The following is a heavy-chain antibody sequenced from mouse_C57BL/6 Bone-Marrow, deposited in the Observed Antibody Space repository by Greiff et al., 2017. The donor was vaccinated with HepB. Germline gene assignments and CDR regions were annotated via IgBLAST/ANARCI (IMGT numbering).Heavy chain of an antibody. CDR3: TRRELWYAMDY. CDR2: ISSGGDYI. Sequence: VLLLQSIECLVNPLGSLKLPCATSVFTFRSSAMSWVRHTPKKRLEWVAYISSGGDYIYYADTVKGRFTISRYNARNTLYLQMSSLKSEDTAMYYCTRRELWYAMDYCGEVASVTVSS. D-gene: IGHD1-3*01. J-gene: IGHJ4*01. CDR1: VFTFRSSA. V-gene: IGHV5S21*01.